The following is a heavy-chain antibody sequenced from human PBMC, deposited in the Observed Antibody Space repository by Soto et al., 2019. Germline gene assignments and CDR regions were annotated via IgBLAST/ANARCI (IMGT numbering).Heavy chain of an antibody. V-gene: IGHV3-21*01. J-gene: IGHJ4*02. D-gene: IGHD1-26*01. CDR2: ISSSSSYI. CDR3: ASIPPSAVGATTEVDY. Sequence: PGGSLRLSCAASGFTFSSYSMNWVRQAPGKGLEWVSSISSSSSYIYYADSVKGRFTISRDNAKNSLYLQMNSLRAEDTAVYYCASIPPSAVGATTEVDYWGQGTLVTVSS. CDR1: GFTFSSYS.